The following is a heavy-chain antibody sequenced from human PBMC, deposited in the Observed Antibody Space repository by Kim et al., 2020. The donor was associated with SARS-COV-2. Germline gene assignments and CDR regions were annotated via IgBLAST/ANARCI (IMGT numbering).Heavy chain of an antibody. D-gene: IGHD3-3*01. CDR2: GSAM. CDR3: ARKYYAFDY. V-gene: IGHV3-48*03. J-gene: IGHJ4*02. Sequence: GSAMYYADSGKGRFTISRDDAKNALYLQMNSLRAEDTAVYYCARKYYAFDYWGQGTLVTVSS.